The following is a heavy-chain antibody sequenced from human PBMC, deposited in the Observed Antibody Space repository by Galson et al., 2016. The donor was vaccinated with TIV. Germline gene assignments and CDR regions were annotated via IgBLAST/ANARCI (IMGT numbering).Heavy chain of an antibody. CDR2: ISDGGKT. D-gene: IGHD2-15*01. Sequence: SLRLSCAASGLSVSINYMTWVRQAPGKGLEWVSLISDGGKTFYPDSVKGRFTISRDTSKNTLYLQMNSLRVEDTAVYYCARDRVVDATYYYYYFGMDVWGQGTAVTVSS. CDR3: ARDRVVDATYYYYYFGMDV. V-gene: IGHV3-66*02. CDR1: GLSVSINY. J-gene: IGHJ6*02.